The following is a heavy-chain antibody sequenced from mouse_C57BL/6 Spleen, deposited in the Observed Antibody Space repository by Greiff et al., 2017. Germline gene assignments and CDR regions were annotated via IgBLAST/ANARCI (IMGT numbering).Heavy chain of an antibody. J-gene: IGHJ2*01. CDR3: ARGAQGHYVDY. CDR2: IYPGSGNT. D-gene: IGHD3-2*02. V-gene: IGHV1-66*01. CDR1: GYSFTSYY. Sequence: QVQLQQSGPELVKPGASVKISCKASGYSFTSYYIHWVKQRPGQGLEWIGWIYPGSGNTKYNEKFKGKATLTADTSSSTAYMKLSSLTSEDAAVYYCARGAQGHYVDYWGQGTTLTVSS.